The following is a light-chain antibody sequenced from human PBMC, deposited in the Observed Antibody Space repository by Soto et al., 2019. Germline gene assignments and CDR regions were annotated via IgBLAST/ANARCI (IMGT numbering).Light chain of an antibody. CDR2: AAS. CDR3: QKYNSLSLT. J-gene: IGKJ4*01. CDR1: QSISSY. V-gene: IGKV1-39*01. Sequence: DIQMPQSPSSLSASVGESVTITCRASQSISSYLNWYQQKPGKANKLLIYAASSLQSGVPSRFSGSGSGTDFTLTISSLQPDEFATYYCQKYNSLSLTVGGGNKVDI.